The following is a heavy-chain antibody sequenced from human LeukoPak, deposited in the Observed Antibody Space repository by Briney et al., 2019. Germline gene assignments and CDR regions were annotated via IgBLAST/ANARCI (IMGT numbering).Heavy chain of an antibody. CDR3: AREPNYYDRGGNY. CDR1: GFTFSSYS. D-gene: IGHD3-22*01. J-gene: IGHJ4*02. V-gene: IGHV3-48*01. Sequence: PGGSLRLSCATSGFTFSSYSMNWVRQAPGKGLEWVSYISSSSSTIYYADSVKGRFTISRDNAKTSLYLQMNSLRAEDTAVYYCAREPNYYDRGGNYWGQGTLVTVSS. CDR2: ISSSSSTI.